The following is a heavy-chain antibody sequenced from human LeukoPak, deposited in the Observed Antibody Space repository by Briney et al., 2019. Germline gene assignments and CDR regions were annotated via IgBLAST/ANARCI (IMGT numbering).Heavy chain of an antibody. J-gene: IGHJ4*02. CDR2: IYYGGST. Sequence: PSETLSLTCTVSGGSISSYYWSWIRQPPGKGLEWIGYIYYGGSTNYNPSLKSRVTISVDTSKNQFSLKLSSVTAADTAVYYCARDVYGSGSYWGQGTLVTVSS. D-gene: IGHD3-10*01. CDR1: GGSISSYY. CDR3: ARDVYGSGSY. V-gene: IGHV4-59*01.